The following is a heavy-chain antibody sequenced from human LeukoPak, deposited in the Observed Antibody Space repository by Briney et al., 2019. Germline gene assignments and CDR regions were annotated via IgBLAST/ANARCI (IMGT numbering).Heavy chain of an antibody. CDR2: ISSSSSTI. J-gene: IGHJ4*02. CDR1: GFTFSSYS. V-gene: IGHV3-48*01. CDR3: ARTMGYYDFWSGYYI. D-gene: IGHD3-3*01. Sequence: GGSLRLSCAASGFTFSSYSMHWVRQAPGKGLEWVSYISSSSSTIYYADSVKGRFTISRDNAKNSLYLQMNSLRAEDTAVYYCARTMGYYDFWSGYYIWGQGTLVTVSS.